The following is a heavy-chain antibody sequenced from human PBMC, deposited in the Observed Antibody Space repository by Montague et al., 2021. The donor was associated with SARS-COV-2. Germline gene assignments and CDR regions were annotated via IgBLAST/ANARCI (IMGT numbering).Heavy chain of an antibody. CDR3: ASAWSGMAAAYYYYGMDV. D-gene: IGHD6-13*01. J-gene: IGHJ6*02. CDR1: GFTFSGYA. CDR2: ISYDGSNK. Sequence: SLRLSCAASGFTFSGYAMHWVRQAPGKGLEWVAVISYDGSNKYYADSVKGRFTISRDNSKNTLYLQMNSLRAEDTAVYYCASAWSGMAAAYYYYGMDVWGQGTTVTVSS. V-gene: IGHV3-30*04.